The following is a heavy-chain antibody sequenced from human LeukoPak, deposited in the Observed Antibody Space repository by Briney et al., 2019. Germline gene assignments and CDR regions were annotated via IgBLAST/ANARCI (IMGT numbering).Heavy chain of an antibody. CDR1: GFTFSSYA. V-gene: IGHV3-13*01. CDR2: IGTAGDT. CDR3: VRQQTPHGNFDY. Sequence: GGSLRLSCATSGFTFSSYAMHWVRQATGKGLEWVSAIGTAGDTFYPGSVKGRFTISRENAKNSLSLQMNSLRAEDTAVYYCVRQQTPHGNFDYWGQGTLVTVSS. D-gene: IGHD1-26*01. J-gene: IGHJ4*02.